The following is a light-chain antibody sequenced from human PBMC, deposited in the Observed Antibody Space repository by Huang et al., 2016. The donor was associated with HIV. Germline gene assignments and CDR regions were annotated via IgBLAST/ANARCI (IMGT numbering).Light chain of an antibody. J-gene: IGKJ5*01. CDR3: QQYYSTPIT. V-gene: IGKV4-1*01. CDR2: WAA. CDR1: QSVFYSSNNKNS. Sequence: DIVMTQSPDSLAVSLGERATINCKSSQSVFYSSNNKNSLAWYQQKPGQPPKLLIYWAATRESGVPDRFSGSGSGTDFTLTISSLQAEDVAVYYCQQYYSTPITFAQGTRLEIK.